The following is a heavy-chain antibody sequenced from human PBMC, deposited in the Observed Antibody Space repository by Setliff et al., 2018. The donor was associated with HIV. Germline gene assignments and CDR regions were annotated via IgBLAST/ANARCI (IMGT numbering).Heavy chain of an antibody. CDR3: ERLEGWNWNDYGSGAYFDC. CDR1: GFTFRNAW. D-gene: IGHD1-1*01. CDR2: IKQDGSEK. V-gene: IGHV3-7*03. J-gene: IGHJ4*02. Sequence: LSLTCGASGFTFRNAWMIWVRQAPGKGLEWVANIKQDGSEKYYADSVMGRFTISRDNSKNTLYLQMNSLRAEDTAVYYCERLEGWNWNDYGSGAYFDCWGQGTLVTVSS.